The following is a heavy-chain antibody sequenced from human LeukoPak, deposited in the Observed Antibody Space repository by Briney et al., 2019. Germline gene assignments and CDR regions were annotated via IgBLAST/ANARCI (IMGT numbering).Heavy chain of an antibody. V-gene: IGHV3-30*04. J-gene: IGHJ4*02. D-gene: IGHD5-24*01. CDR2: ISYDGREK. CDR1: GFTFSSYT. Sequence: PGRSLRLSCAASGFTFSSYTMHWVRQAPGKGLEWVAVISYDGREKYYADSVKGRFIIARDSSKNTLSLQMGSLRGQDTAVYYCVRAWHSNNWHKFDYWGRGALVTVSS. CDR3: VRAWHSNNWHKFDY.